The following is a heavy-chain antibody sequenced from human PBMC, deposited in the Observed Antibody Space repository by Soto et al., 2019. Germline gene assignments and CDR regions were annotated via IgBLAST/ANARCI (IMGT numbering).Heavy chain of an antibody. Sequence: PGGSLRLSCAASGFTFSRYWMHWVRQVSGKGLMWVSRINSDGSGTLYADSVKGRFTISRDNAKNTLYLQMNSLRVEDTAVYSCARDSAAAAGDFDNWGQGT. J-gene: IGHJ4*02. CDR1: GFTFSRYW. D-gene: IGHD6-25*01. CDR3: ARDSAAAAGDFDN. V-gene: IGHV3-74*01. CDR2: INSDGSGT.